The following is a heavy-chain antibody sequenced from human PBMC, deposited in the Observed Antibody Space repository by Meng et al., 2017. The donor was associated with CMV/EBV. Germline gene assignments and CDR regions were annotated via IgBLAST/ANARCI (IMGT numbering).Heavy chain of an antibody. CDR3: ARQDIVVVPAALPNWFDP. CDR1: GGSISSSSYY. D-gene: IGHD2-2*01. CDR2: IYYSGST. J-gene: IGHJ5*02. V-gene: IGHV4-39*01. Sequence: SETLSLTCTVSGGSISSSSYYWGWIRQPPGKGLEWIGSIYYSGSTYYNLSLKSRVTISVDTSKNQFSLKLSSVAAADTAVYYCARQDIVVVPAALPNWFDPWGQGTLVTVSS.